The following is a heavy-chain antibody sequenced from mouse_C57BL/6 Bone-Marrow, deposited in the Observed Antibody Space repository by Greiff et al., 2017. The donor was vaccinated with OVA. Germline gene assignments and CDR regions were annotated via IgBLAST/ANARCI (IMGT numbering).Heavy chain of an antibody. J-gene: IGHJ2*01. Sequence: VQLQQPGAELVKPGASVKLSCKASGYTFTSYWMHWVKQRPGQGLEWIGMIHPNSGSTNYNEKFKSKATLTVDKSSSTAYMQLSSLTSEDSAVYYCARRSPYYYGSLYFDYWGQGTTLTVSS. V-gene: IGHV1-64*01. CDR1: GYTFTSYW. CDR2: IHPNSGST. CDR3: ARRSPYYYGSLYFDY. D-gene: IGHD1-1*01.